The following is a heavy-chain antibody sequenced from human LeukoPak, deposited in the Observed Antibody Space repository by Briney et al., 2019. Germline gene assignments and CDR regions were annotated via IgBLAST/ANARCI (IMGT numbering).Heavy chain of an antibody. V-gene: IGHV3-33*01. CDR3: ARDGGHFSGSGSFFNS. CDR2: IWYDGSNR. D-gene: IGHD3-10*01. Sequence: RPGGSLRLSCRASGFTFTTFGFPWVRQAPGKGLEWVAVIWYDGSNRYYADSVRGRFTISRDDSKNTVYLQMNSLRAEDTAVYYCARDGGHFSGSGSFFNSWGQGTLVTVSA. J-gene: IGHJ5*01. CDR1: GFTFTTFG.